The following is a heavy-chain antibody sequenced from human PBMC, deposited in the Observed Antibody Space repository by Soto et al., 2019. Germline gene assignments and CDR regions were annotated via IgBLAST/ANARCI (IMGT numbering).Heavy chain of an antibody. Sequence: EVQLLESGGGLVQPGGSLRLSCAASGFTFSSYAMSWVRQAPGKGLEWVSAISGGTSSTYYADSVKGRFTISRDNSMNTLYLEMNSLRAEHTAVYYCAKERWAAAGTPTLDYWGQGTLVTVSS. J-gene: IGHJ4*02. D-gene: IGHD6-13*01. CDR2: ISGGTSST. V-gene: IGHV3-23*01. CDR1: GFTFSSYA. CDR3: AKERWAAAGTPTLDY.